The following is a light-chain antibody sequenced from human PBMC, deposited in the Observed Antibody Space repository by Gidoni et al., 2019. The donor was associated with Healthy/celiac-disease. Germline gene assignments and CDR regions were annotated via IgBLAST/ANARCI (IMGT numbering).Light chain of an antibody. CDR2: SNN. CDR3: AAWDDSLNGWV. Sequence: QSVLTQPPSASGTPGPRVTISCSGSSSNIGSNTVNWYQQLPGTAPTLLIYSNNQRPSGVPDRFSGSKSGTSASLAISWLQSEDEADYYCAAWDDSLNGWVFGGGTKLTVL. V-gene: IGLV1-44*01. CDR1: SSNIGSNT. J-gene: IGLJ3*02.